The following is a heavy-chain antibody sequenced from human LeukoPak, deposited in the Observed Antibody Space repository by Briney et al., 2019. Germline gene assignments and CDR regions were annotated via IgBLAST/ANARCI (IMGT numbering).Heavy chain of an antibody. V-gene: IGHV1-18*01. CDR1: GYSFASYA. CDR2: ISLYNPKT. J-gene: IGHJ1*01. D-gene: IGHD6-19*01. Sequence: ASVKVSCKASGYSFASYAITCVRQAPGQGLDWMGWISLYNPKTNYAQKFQGRVTMTTDRSTSTAYMELMSLTSDDTAVYYCARLGVAGDPSSAEYFQHWGQGTLLTVSS. CDR3: ARLGVAGDPSSAEYFQH.